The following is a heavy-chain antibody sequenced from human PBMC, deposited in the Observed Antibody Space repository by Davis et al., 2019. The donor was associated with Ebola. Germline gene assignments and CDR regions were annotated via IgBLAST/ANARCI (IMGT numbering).Heavy chain of an antibody. V-gene: IGHV3-73*01. D-gene: IGHD4-17*01. CDR2: IRSKANSYAT. CDR1: GFTFSGSA. CDR3: TLTVTSFDY. Sequence: GGSLRLSCAASGFTFSGSAMHWVRQASGKGLEWVGRIRSKANSYATAYAASVKGRFTISRDDSKNTAYLQMNSLKTEDMAVYYCTLTVTSFDYWGQGTLVTVSS. J-gene: IGHJ4*02.